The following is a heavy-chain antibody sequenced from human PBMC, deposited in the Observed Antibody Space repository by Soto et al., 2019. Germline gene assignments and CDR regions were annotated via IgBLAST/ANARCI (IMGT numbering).Heavy chain of an antibody. Sequence: PGESLKISCKGSGYSYTSYWIGWVRQRPGRGLEWMGIIYPGDSDTRYSPSFQGQVTISADKSISTAYLQWSSLKASDTAMYYCARHEYSSSPEVYYYGMDVWGQGTTVTVSS. CDR3: ARHEYSSSPEVYYYGMDV. CDR1: GYSYTSYW. CDR2: IYPGDSDT. J-gene: IGHJ6*02. V-gene: IGHV5-51*01. D-gene: IGHD6-6*01.